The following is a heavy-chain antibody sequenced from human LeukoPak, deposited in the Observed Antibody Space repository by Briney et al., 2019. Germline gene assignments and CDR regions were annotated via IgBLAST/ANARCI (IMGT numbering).Heavy chain of an antibody. CDR3: ARAQPFDYDYVWGSYRLNWFDP. J-gene: IGHJ5*02. V-gene: IGHV4-30-4*01. Sequence: SQTLSLTCTVSDDSINSGDYYWSWIRQPPGKGLEWIGYIYYSGSTYYNPSLKSRVTISVGTSKNQFSLKLNSVTAADTAVYYSARAQPFDYDYVWGSYRLNWFDPWGQGTLVTVSP. D-gene: IGHD3-16*02. CDR1: DDSINSGDYY. CDR2: IYYSGST.